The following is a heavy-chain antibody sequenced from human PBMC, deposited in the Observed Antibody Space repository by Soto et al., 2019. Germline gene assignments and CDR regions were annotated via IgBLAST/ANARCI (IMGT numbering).Heavy chain of an antibody. CDR3: AQDWYYYDSSGHLDRFDP. J-gene: IGHJ5*02. Sequence: GGSLRLSCAASGFTFSTYGMHWVRQAPGKGLEWVAVISYDGSNKYYADSVKGRFTISRDNSKNTLYLQMNSLRAEDTAVYYCAQDWYYYDSSGHLDRFDPWGQGTLVTVSS. CDR1: GFTFSTYG. D-gene: IGHD3-22*01. CDR2: ISYDGSNK. V-gene: IGHV3-30*18.